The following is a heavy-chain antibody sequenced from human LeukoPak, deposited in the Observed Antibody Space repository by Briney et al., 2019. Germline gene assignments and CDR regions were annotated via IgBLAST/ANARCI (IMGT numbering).Heavy chain of an antibody. CDR2: INRSGGGT. CDR1: GFTFSNYA. CDR3: VRDWGYDLWNSYSYGMDV. D-gene: IGHD3-3*01. Sequence: GGSLRLSCVAAGFTFSNYAMTLVREAPGKGLEWVSTINRSGGGTFYAASVKGRFSISRDNSKTTIYLHMNSLRGEDTAIYYCVRDWGYDLWNSYSYGMDVWGQGTTVAVSS. J-gene: IGHJ6*02. V-gene: IGHV3-23*01.